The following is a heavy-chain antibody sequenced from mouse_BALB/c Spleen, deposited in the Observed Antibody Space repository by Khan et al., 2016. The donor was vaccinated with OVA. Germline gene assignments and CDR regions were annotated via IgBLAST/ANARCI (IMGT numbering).Heavy chain of an antibody. D-gene: IGHD2-3*01. CDR2: IDPENGDT. J-gene: IGHJ3*01. CDR1: GFNIKDYY. CDR3: KTGDGYSAWFAY. Sequence: EVQLQQAGAELVRSGASVKLSCTASGFNIKDYYIHWLKQRPEQGLEWIGWIDPENGDTEYAPKFQGKATMTADTSSNTAYLQLSSLTSEDTAVYYCKTGDGYSAWFAYWGQGTLVTVSA. V-gene: IGHV14-4*02.